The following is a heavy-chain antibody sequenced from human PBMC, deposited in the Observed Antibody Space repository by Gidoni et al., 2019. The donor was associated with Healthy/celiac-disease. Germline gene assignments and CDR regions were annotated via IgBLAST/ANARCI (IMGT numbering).Heavy chain of an antibody. Sequence: EVQLVESGGGLVKPGGTLRLYCAASGFTFSSYSMNWVRQDPGKGLEWVSSISSSSSYIYYADSVKGRFTISRDNAKNSLYLQMNSLRAEDTAVYYCARDECSGAFDIWGQGTMVTVSS. D-gene: IGHD3-10*01. CDR3: ARDECSGAFDI. J-gene: IGHJ3*02. CDR2: ISSSSSYI. CDR1: GFTFSSYS. V-gene: IGHV3-21*01.